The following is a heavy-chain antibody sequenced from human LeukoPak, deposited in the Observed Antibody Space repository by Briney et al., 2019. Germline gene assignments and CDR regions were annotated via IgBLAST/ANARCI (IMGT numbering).Heavy chain of an antibody. J-gene: IGHJ6*03. CDR1: GGSFSGYY. V-gene: IGHV4-34*01. Sequence: SETLSLTCAVYGGSFSGYYWSGIRQPPGKGLEGIGEINHSGSTNYNPSLKRRVTISVDTSKKQFSLNLSSVNAADTAVYYCARGLYGDYPYYYYYMDVWGKGTTVTVSS. CDR3: ARGLYGDYPYYYYYMDV. D-gene: IGHD4-17*01. CDR2: INHSGST.